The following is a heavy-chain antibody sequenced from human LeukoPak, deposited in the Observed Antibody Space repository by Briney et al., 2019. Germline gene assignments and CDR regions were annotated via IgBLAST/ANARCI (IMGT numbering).Heavy chain of an antibody. Sequence: GGSLRLSCAASGFTFSSYEMNWVRQAPGKGLEWVSYISSSGSTIYYADSVKGRFTISRDNAKNSLYLQMNSLRAEDTAVYYCARDNRKAGATTEDYWGQGTLVTVSS. D-gene: IGHD1-26*01. J-gene: IGHJ4*02. V-gene: IGHV3-48*03. CDR3: ARDNRKAGATTEDY. CDR2: ISSSGSTI. CDR1: GFTFSSYE.